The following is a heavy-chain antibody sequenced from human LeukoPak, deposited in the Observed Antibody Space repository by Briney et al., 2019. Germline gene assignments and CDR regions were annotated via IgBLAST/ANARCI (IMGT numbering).Heavy chain of an antibody. D-gene: IGHD4-23*01. CDR3: VRDRGYSTFDY. CDR1: GFPFSNYW. CDR2: MKEDGGEI. J-gene: IGHJ4*02. Sequence: QSGGSLRLSRAGSGFPFSNYWMAWVRQAPGKGLEWVANMKEDGGEINYVDPVKGRFTISRDNAKNSLDLQMNSLRVDDTAVYYCVRDRGYSTFDYWGQGTLVIVSS. V-gene: IGHV3-7*01.